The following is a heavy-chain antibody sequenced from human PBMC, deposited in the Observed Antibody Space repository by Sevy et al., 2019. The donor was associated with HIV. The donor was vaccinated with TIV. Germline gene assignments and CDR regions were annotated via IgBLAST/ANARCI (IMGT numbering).Heavy chain of an antibody. CDR2: ISYDGANK. Sequence: GGSLRLSCAASGFTFKSYAMHWVRQAPGKGLEWVAVISYDGANKYFADSVKGRFTISRDNSRNTLYLQMNTLGAEDTAVYYCAKDEGYGWEVLRHLDYWGQGTLVTVSS. J-gene: IGHJ4*02. CDR1: GFTFKSYA. CDR3: AKDEGYGWEVLRHLDY. V-gene: IGHV3-30-3*01. D-gene: IGHD3-3*01.